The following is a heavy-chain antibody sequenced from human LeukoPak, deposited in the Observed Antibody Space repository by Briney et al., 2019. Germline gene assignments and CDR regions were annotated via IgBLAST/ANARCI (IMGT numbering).Heavy chain of an antibody. V-gene: IGHV5-51*01. J-gene: IGHJ6*03. Sequence: KPGESLKISCKGSGYSFTSYWIGWVRQMPGKGLEWTGIIYPDDSDTIYSPSFEGQVIISVDKSISTAYLQWSSLKASDTATYYCARHGHCTNGVCYSNYYYYMDVWGKGTTVTVSS. D-gene: IGHD2-8*01. CDR3: ARHGHCTNGVCYSNYYYYMDV. CDR1: GYSFTSYW. CDR2: IYPDDSDT.